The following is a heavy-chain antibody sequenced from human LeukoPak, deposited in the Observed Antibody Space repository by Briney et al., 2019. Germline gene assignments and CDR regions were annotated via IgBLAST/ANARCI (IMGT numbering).Heavy chain of an antibody. J-gene: IGHJ4*02. V-gene: IGHV3-9*01. CDR1: GFTFDDYA. CDR2: ISWNSGTI. CDR3: AKDSAKKYDDY. D-gene: IGHD2/OR15-2a*01. Sequence: PGGSLRLSCAGSGFTFDDYAMHWVRQAPGKGLEWVSGISWNSGTIGYADSVKGRFTISRDNAKNSLYLQMNGLRAEDTAVYYCAKDSAKKYDDYWGQGTLVTVSS.